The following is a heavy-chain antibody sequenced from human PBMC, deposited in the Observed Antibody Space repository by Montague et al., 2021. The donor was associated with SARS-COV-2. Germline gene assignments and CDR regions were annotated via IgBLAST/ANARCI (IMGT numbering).Heavy chain of an antibody. CDR3: ARMMYDILTGYYIGFDY. CDR2: TDWDDDK. V-gene: IGHV2-70*01. J-gene: IGHJ4*02. CDR1: GFSLSTSGMC. Sequence: PALVKPTQTLTLTCTFSGFSLSTSGMCVSWIRQPPGKALEWLALTDWDDDKYYSTSLKTRLTISKDTSKNQVVLTMTSMDPVDTATYYCARMMYDILTGYYIGFDYWGQGTLVTVSS. D-gene: IGHD3-9*01.